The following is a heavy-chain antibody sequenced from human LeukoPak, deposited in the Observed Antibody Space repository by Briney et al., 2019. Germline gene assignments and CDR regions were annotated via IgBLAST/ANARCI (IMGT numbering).Heavy chain of an antibody. Sequence: GGSLRLSCAASGFTFSSYSMNWVRQAPGKGLEWVSAISGDSRYIYYADSVRGRFTISRDNAENSLYLQMDSLRVEDTAVYYCARAPTVLVGYCSSSSCQADYWGQGTLVTVSS. V-gene: IGHV3-21*01. J-gene: IGHJ4*02. D-gene: IGHD2-2*01. CDR3: ARAPTVLVGYCSSSSCQADY. CDR2: ISGDSRYI. CDR1: GFTFSSYS.